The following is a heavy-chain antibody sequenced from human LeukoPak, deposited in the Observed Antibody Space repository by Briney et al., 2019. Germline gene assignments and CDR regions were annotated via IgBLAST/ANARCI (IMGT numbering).Heavy chain of an antibody. D-gene: IGHD4-17*01. CDR2: IYYSGST. Sequence: PSETLSLTWTVSGGSISSGGYYWSWIRQHPGKGLEWIGYIYYSGSTYYNPSLKSRVTISVDTSKNQFSLKLSSVTAADTAVYYCAKVTSSESFDYWGQGTLVTVSS. CDR3: AKVTSSESFDY. V-gene: IGHV4-31*02. J-gene: IGHJ4*02. CDR1: GGSISSGGYY.